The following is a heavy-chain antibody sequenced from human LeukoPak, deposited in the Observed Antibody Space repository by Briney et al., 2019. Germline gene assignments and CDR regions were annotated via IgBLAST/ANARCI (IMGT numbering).Heavy chain of an antibody. Sequence: ASVKVSCKGSGYTFTGYYMHWVRQAPGQELEWMGWINPTSGSTNYAQKFQGRVTVTRDTSISTAYMELSSLESDDTAVYFCARDLMTTPTWDFDYWGQGTLVTVAS. J-gene: IGHJ4*02. CDR1: GYTFTGYY. D-gene: IGHD3-16*01. V-gene: IGHV1-2*02. CDR3: ARDLMTTPTWDFDY. CDR2: INPTSGST.